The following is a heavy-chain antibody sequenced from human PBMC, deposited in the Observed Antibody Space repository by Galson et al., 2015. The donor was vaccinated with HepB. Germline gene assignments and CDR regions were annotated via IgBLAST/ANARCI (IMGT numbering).Heavy chain of an antibody. D-gene: IGHD2-8*01. CDR1: GYTFIDHG. CDR2: INTYTGKP. J-gene: IGHJ5*02. Sequence: SVKVSCKASGYTFIDHGVSWVRQAPGQGLEWMGWINTYTGKPMYAQGFTGRYVFSLDTSVRTAYLQITSLQTEDTAVYYCARDFNGQLSWFDPWGQGTLVTVSS. V-gene: IGHV7-4-1*02. CDR3: ARDFNGQLSWFDP.